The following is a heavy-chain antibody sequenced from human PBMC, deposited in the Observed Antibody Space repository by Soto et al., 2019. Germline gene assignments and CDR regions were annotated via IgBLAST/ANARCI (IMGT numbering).Heavy chain of an antibody. D-gene: IGHD2-2*01. J-gene: IGHJ6*03. CDR1: GFTFSSYW. CDR3: ARDGMGIVVPAAYYYYYYMDV. V-gene: IGHV3-7*01. CDR2: IKQDGSEK. Sequence: EVQLVESGGGLVQPGGSLRLSCAASGFTFSSYWMSWVRQAPGKGLEWVANIKQDGSEKYYVDSVKGRFTISRDNAKNSLYLQMISLRAEDTAVYYCARDGMGIVVPAAYYYYYYMDVWGKGTTVTVSS.